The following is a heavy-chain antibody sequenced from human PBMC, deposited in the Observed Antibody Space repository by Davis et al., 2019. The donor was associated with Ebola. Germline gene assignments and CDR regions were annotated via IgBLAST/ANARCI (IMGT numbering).Heavy chain of an antibody. CDR3: ARGRLNLES. V-gene: IGHV3-23*01. D-gene: IGHD1-14*01. CDR1: GFNFRGYV. Sequence: PGGSLRLSCEASGFNFRGYVMSWVRQALGKGLEWVSSISGSGGDTYYADSVKGRFTISRDNSKNTLYLQMNSLTAEDTAVYYCARGRLNLESWGQGTQVTVSS. CDR2: ISGSGGDT. J-gene: IGHJ4*02.